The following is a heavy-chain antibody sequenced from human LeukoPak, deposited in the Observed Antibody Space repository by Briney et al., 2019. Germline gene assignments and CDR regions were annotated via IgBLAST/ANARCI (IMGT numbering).Heavy chain of an antibody. CDR1: GGSILTTNW. Sequence: SETLSLTCAVSGGSILTTNWWSWVRQPPGKGLEWIGEVHLSGASNYNPSLKSRVNMSIDKSKNQLSLELTSVTAADTAVYYCTRESGAFSPFGFWGQGTLVTVSS. CDR3: TRESGAFSPFGF. CDR2: VHLSGAS. J-gene: IGHJ4*02. V-gene: IGHV4-4*02. D-gene: IGHD1-26*01.